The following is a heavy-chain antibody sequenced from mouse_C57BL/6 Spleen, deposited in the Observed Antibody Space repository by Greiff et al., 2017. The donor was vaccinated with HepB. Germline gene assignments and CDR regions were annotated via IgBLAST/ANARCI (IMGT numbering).Heavy chain of an antibody. CDR1: GFTFSSYA. V-gene: IGHV5-9-1*02. J-gene: IGHJ2*01. D-gene: IGHD4-1*01. CDR2: ISSGGDYI. Sequence: EVMLVESGEGLVKPGGSLKLSCAASGFTFSSYAMSWVRQTPEKRLEWVAYISSGGDYIYYADTVKGRFTISRDNARNTLYLQMSSLRSEDTAMYYCTRDDWAFDYWGQGTTLTVSS. CDR3: TRDDWAFDY.